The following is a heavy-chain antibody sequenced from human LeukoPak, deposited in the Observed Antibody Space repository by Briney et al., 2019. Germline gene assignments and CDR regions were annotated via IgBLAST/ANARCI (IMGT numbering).Heavy chain of an antibody. CDR3: AKRGVVIRVILVGFHKEAYYFDS. J-gene: IGHJ4*02. V-gene: IGHV3-23*01. D-gene: IGHD3-22*01. CDR2: ISDSGAST. CDR1: GITLSNYG. Sequence: GGSLRLSCAVSGITLSNYGMSWVRQAPGKGLEWVAGISDSGASTNYADSVKGRFTISRDNPKNTLYLQMNSLRAEDTAVYFCAKRGVVIRVILVGFHKEAYYFDSWGQGALVTVSS.